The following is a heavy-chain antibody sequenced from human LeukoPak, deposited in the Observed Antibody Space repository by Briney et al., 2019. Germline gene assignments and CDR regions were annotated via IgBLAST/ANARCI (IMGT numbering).Heavy chain of an antibody. V-gene: IGHV4-59*01. J-gene: IGHJ4*02. CDR1: GGSISSYY. Sequence: SETLSLTCTVSGGSISSYYWSWIRQPPGKGLEWIGYINYSGSTNYNPSLKSRVTISVDTSKNQFSLKLSSVTAADTAVYYCAREDSSGPLDYWGQGTLVTVSS. D-gene: IGHD6-19*01. CDR3: AREDSSGPLDY. CDR2: INYSGST.